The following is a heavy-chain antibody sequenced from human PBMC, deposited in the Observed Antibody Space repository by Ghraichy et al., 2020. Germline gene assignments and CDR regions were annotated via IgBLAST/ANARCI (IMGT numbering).Heavy chain of an antibody. CDR2: INPSGGST. D-gene: IGHD6-19*01. J-gene: IGHJ4*02. V-gene: IGHV1-46*01. Sequence: ASVKVSCKASGYTFTSNYMHWVRQAPGQWLEWMGTINPSGGSTTYAQKFQGRVTMTRDTSTSTVYMELSSLRSEDTAVYYCARAHSSGWLRLLDYWGQGTLVTVSS. CDR1: GYTFTSNY. CDR3: ARAHSSGWLRLLDY.